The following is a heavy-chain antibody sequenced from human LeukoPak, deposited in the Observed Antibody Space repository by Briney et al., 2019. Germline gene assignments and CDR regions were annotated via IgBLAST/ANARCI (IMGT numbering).Heavy chain of an antibody. CDR2: MSGGGSGT. V-gene: IGHV3-23*01. J-gene: IGHJ4*02. CDR1: GFTFSNYA. Sequence: GGSLRLSCAASGFTFSNYAMSWVRQAPGRGLEWVSTMSGGGSGTYYADSVKGRFTISRDNSKNTLYLQMNSLRAEDTAVYCCARGSGAYYYDSSGDFDYWGQGTLVTVSS. D-gene: IGHD3-22*01. CDR3: ARGSGAYYYDSSGDFDY.